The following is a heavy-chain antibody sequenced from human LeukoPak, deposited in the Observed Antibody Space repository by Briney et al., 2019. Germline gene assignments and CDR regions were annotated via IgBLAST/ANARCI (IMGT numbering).Heavy chain of an antibody. CDR1: DFTFSFYW. J-gene: IGHJ4*02. D-gene: IGHD6-19*01. CDR2: ILPDGSEK. V-gene: IGHV3-7*01. Sequence: GGPLRLSCAASDFTFSFYWMTWVRQAPGEGLEWVANILPDGSEKYYLDSVKGRFTISRDNPTNSLYLQINSLRAEDTALYYCGRLARNAWYAVDYWGQGTLVTVSS. CDR3: GRLARNAWYAVDY.